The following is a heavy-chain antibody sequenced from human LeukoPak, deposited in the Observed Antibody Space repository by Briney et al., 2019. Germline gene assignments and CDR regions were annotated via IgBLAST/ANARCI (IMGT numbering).Heavy chain of an antibody. Sequence: SETLSLTCAVSGGSISSGGYSWSWIRQPPGKGLEWIGYIYHSGSTYYNPSLKSRVTISVDRSKKPFSLKLSSVTAADTALYYCARGSVFYGSGSYCYIAYWRQASLVTVSS. CDR3: ARGSVFYGSGSYCYIAY. V-gene: IGHV4-30-2*01. D-gene: IGHD3-10*01. J-gene: IGHJ4*02. CDR2: IYHSGST. CDR1: GGSISSGGYS.